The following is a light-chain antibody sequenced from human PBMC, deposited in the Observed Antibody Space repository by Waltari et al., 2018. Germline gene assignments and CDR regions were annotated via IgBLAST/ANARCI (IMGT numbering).Light chain of an antibody. Sequence: SPDSLAVSLGERATIDCKSSQSVLSSSNNKNYLAWYQQKPRQPPKLLISWASTRESGVPDRFSGSGSGTDFTLTISSLQAEDVAVYYCQQYYSTPLTFGGGTKVEIK. CDR1: QSVLSSSNNKNY. CDR2: WAS. J-gene: IGKJ4*01. V-gene: IGKV4-1*01. CDR3: QQYYSTPLT.